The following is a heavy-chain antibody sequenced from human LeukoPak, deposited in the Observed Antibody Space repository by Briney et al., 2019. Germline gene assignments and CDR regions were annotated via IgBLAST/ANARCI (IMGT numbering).Heavy chain of an antibody. CDR2: ISSSGSTI. D-gene: IGHD5-24*01. Sequence: GGSLRLSCAASGFTFSSYEMNWVRQAPGKGLEWISSISSSGSTIHYADSVKGRFTISRDNAKNSLSLQMNSLRVEDTAMYFCAKDIQLSTWGRGTMVTVSS. J-gene: IGHJ3*01. CDR1: GFTFSSYE. CDR3: AKDIQLST. V-gene: IGHV3-48*03.